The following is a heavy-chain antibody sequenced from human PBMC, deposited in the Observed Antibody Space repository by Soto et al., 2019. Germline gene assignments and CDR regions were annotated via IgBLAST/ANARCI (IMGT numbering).Heavy chain of an antibody. CDR2: GSTYNGNP. D-gene: IGHD3-10*01. CDR3: TAGAGQGSGSYD. Sequence: QVQLVQSGAEVKKPGASVKVSCKASGYIFTSFGITWVRQAPGQGLEWMGWGSTYNGNPKYAQKPQGRVTMSTDTSTSTAYMELRSLRSDDTAVYYCTAGAGQGSGSYDWGQGTLVTVSS. CDR1: GYIFTSFG. J-gene: IGHJ4*02. V-gene: IGHV1-18*01.